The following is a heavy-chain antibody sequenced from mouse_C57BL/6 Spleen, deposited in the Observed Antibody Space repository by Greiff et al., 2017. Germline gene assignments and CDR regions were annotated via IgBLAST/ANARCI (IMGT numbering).Heavy chain of an antibody. Sequence: VQLQESGAELVKPGASVKISCKASGYTFTDYYINWVKQRPGKGLAWIGQIGPGSGSTYYNEKFKGKATLTANKSSSTAYMQLSSLPSEDSAAYFCASPGSTWFSYWGQGTLVTVSA. D-gene: IGHD1-1*01. V-gene: IGHV1-77*01. CDR2: IGPGSGST. CDR1: GYTFTDYY. CDR3: ASPGSTWFSY. J-gene: IGHJ3*01.